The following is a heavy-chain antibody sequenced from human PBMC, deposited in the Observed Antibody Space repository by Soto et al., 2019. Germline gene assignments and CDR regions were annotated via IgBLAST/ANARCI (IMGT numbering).Heavy chain of an antibody. D-gene: IGHD2-2*01. J-gene: IGHJ6*03. CDR3: AGRDCSGTNCYYLDYYYMDV. CDR2: IYYSGST. Sequence: QVQLQESGPGLVRPSETLSLTCTVSGGSFSSYYWTWIRQSPGKGLGWIGYIYYSGSTDYNPSLRGRLAISIDTSKNKFSQRLNSMTAADTAVYYCAGRDCSGTNCYYLDYYYMDVWGKGTTVTVSS. CDR1: GGSFSSYY. V-gene: IGHV4-59*08.